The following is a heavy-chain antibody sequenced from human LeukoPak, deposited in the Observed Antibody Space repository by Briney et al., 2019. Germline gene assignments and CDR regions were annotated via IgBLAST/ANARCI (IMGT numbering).Heavy chain of an antibody. CDR2: IIPIFGTA. Sequence: SVKVSCKASGYTFTGYYMHWVRQAPGQGLEWMGGIIPIFGTANYAQKFQGRVTITADKPTSTAYMELRSLRSEDTAVYYCAADNQQITVWGQGTLVTVSS. J-gene: IGHJ4*02. CDR3: AADNQQITV. D-gene: IGHD5-24*01. V-gene: IGHV1-69*06. CDR1: GYTFTGYY.